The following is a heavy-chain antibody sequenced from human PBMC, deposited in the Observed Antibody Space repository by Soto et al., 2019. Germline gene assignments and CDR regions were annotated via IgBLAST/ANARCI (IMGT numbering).Heavy chain of an antibody. V-gene: IGHV3-11*01. Sequence: QVQLLESGGGLVKPGGSLRLSCAASGFTFSDYYMSWIRQAPGKGLEWVSYISSSGSAISYADSIKGRFTISRDNAKSSLYLQMNSLRAEDTAVYYCARDVGSSGWSNYWAQGTLVTVSS. CDR2: ISSSGSAI. D-gene: IGHD6-19*01. CDR1: GFTFSDYY. J-gene: IGHJ4*02. CDR3: ARDVGSSGWSNY.